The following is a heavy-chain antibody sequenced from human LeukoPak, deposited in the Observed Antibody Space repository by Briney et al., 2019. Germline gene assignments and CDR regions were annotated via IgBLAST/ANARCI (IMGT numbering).Heavy chain of an antibody. D-gene: IGHD4-17*01. CDR1: GFTFSSHS. J-gene: IGHJ3*02. CDR2: ISSSSSYI. CDR3: ARDSDYGAFDI. Sequence: GGSLRLSCAASGFTFSSHSMNWVRQAPGKGLEWVSSISSSSSYIYYADSVKGRFTISRDNAKNSLYLQMNSLRAEDTAVYYCARDSDYGAFDIWGQGTMVTVSS. V-gene: IGHV3-21*01.